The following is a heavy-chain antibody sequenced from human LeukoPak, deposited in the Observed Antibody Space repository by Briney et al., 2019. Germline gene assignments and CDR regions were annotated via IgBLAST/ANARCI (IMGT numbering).Heavy chain of an antibody. Sequence: GGSLRLSCAASGFTFSSYAMSWVRQAPGKGREWVSAISGSGGSTYYADSVKGRFTISRDNSKNTLYLQMNSLRAEDTAVYYCAKDRSRFTSFDYWGQGTLVTVSS. J-gene: IGHJ4*02. CDR1: GFTFSSYA. D-gene: IGHD3-10*01. V-gene: IGHV3-23*01. CDR3: AKDRSRFTSFDY. CDR2: ISGSGGST.